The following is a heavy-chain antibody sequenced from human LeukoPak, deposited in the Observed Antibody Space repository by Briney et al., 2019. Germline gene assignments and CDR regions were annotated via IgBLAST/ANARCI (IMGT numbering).Heavy chain of an antibody. CDR2: IIPIFGTA. J-gene: IGHJ4*02. Sequence: GASVKVSCKASGGTFSSYAISWVRQAPGQGLEWMGGIIPIFGTANYAQKFQGRVTITTDESTSTAYMELSSLRSEDTAVYYCARGTYDAGLPAAYDYWGQGTLVTVSS. D-gene: IGHD2-2*01. CDR1: GGTFSSYA. V-gene: IGHV1-69*05. CDR3: ARGTYDAGLPAAYDY.